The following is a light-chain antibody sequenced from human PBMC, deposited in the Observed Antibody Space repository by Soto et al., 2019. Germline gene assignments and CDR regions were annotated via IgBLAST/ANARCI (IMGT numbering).Light chain of an antibody. CDR3: QQRTNWPPRYS. Sequence: EIVLTQSPATLSLSPGERATLSCRASQNISIYLAWYQHKPGQSPRLLIYDASNRAPGIPPRFSGSGSGTDFTLTISSLEPEDFAVYYCQQRTNWPPRYSFGQGTKLEIK. CDR1: QNISIY. V-gene: IGKV3-11*01. CDR2: DAS. J-gene: IGKJ2*01.